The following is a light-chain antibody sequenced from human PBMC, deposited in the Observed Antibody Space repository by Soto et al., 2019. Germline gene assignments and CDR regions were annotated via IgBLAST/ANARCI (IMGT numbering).Light chain of an antibody. CDR3: SLYEGRNNIVV. CDR2: EVS. Sequence: QAALTQPPSASGSPGQSVTISGTGTSSDVGGDNYVSWYQQHPGKATKLMIYEVSKRPSGVPDLFSVSKSGNTASLTVSGLQAEDEADYYCSLYEGRNNIVVSGGVTKLTVL. V-gene: IGLV2-8*01. J-gene: IGLJ2*01. CDR1: SSDVGGDNY.